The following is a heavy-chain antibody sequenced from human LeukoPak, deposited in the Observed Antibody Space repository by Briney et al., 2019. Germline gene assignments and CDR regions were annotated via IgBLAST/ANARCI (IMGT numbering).Heavy chain of an antibody. J-gene: IGHJ4*02. D-gene: IGHD3-16*01. CDR2: ISYAETNK. CDR3: AKTMGSRDGGEAFDF. V-gene: IGHV3-30*18. CDR1: GFTFSNYG. Sequence: PGRSLRLSCKASGFTFSNYGMHWVRQAPGKGLEWVAFISYAETNKHYADSVEGRFTIPRDSSQNSLYLQMNILRAEDTAIYYCAKTMGSRDGGEAFDFWGQGTLVTVSS.